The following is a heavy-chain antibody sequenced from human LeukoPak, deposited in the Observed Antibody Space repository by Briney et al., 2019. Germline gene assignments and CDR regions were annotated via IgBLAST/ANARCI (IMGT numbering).Heavy chain of an antibody. CDR3: ARDSTYYYESGSSGPHYFDN. V-gene: IGHV3-30-3*01. CDR1: GFNFGNYA. J-gene: IGHJ4*02. D-gene: IGHD3-10*01. Sequence: GGSLRLSCAASGFNFGNYAMHWVRQAPGKGLEWVSLIPSGGFYEYYADSVKGRFTISRDDSGNTLYLQLNSLRPEDSAMYYCARDSTYYYESGSSGPHYFDNWGQGTLVTVSS. CDR2: IPSGGFYE.